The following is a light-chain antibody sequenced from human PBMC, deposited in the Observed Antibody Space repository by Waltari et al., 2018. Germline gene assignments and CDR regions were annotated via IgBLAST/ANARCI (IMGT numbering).Light chain of an antibody. CDR3: QQYDNYWT. CDR1: PSISNW. V-gene: IGKV1-5*03. J-gene: IGKJ1*01. CDR2: KSS. Sequence: DIQMTQSPSTLSASVGDRVTITCRASPSISNWLAWYQQKPGKAPKLLIYKSSNLESGVPSRFSGSGSGTEFTLTIISLQPDDFATYYCQQYDNYWTFGQGTKVEI.